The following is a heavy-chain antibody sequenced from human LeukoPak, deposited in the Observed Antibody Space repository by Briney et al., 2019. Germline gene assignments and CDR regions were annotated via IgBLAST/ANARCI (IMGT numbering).Heavy chain of an antibody. V-gene: IGHV3-23*01. J-gene: IGHJ4*02. CDR2: IGASGTDT. CDR3: ADYRKPQGLDY. D-gene: IGHD1-14*01. Sequence: GGSLRLSCAVSEFPFNIYAMTWVRQAPGQGLEWVSAIGASGTDTYYTGSVKGRFTISRDNSKNTVYLQMDSLRAEDTAVYYCADYRKPQGLDYWGQGTLVTVSS. CDR1: EFPFNIYA.